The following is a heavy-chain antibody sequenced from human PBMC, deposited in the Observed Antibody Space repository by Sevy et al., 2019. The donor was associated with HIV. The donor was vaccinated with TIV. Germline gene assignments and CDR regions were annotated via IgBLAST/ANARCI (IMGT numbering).Heavy chain of an antibody. V-gene: IGHV3-53*01. CDR3: AREDIVLGEDNYYGMDV. Sequence: GGSLRLSCAASGFSVSSNYMSWVRQAPGKGPEWVSVLYSGGRISYADSVQGGFTISRDNSKNTLYLQMNSLRAEDTAVYYCAREDIVLGEDNYYGMDVWGQGTTVTVSS. CDR1: GFSVSSNY. CDR2: LYSGGRI. J-gene: IGHJ6*02. D-gene: IGHD3-16*01.